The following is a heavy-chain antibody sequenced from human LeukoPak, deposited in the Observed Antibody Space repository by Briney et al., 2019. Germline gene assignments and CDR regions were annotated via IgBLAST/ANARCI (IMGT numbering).Heavy chain of an antibody. CDR1: GGTFSSYA. J-gene: IGHJ6*02. V-gene: IGHV1-69*13. CDR3: AKDLHWWAGMDV. D-gene: IGHD2-15*01. CDR2: IIPIFGTA. Sequence: ASVKVSCKASGGTFSSYAISWVRQAPGQGLEWMGGIIPIFGTANYAQKFQGRVTITADESTSTAYMELNSLRADDTAVYYCAKDLHWWAGMDVWGQGTTVTVSS.